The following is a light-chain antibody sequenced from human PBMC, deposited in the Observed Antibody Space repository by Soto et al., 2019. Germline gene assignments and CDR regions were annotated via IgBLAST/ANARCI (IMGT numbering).Light chain of an antibody. J-gene: IGLJ1*01. CDR1: SSDVGGYNY. CDR2: DVS. CDR3: SSYTTDSTYV. Sequence: QSARTQPASVSGAPGQSITISCTGTSSDVGGYNYVSWYQEHPGKAPKLMIYDVSNRPSGVSNRFSGSKSGNTASLTISGLQAEDGADYYCSSYTTDSTYVFGTGTKFTVL. V-gene: IGLV2-14*01.